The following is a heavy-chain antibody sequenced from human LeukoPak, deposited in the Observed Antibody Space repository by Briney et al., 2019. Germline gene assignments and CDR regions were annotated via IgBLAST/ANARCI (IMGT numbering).Heavy chain of an antibody. V-gene: IGHV3-30-3*01. J-gene: IGHJ4*02. CDR2: ISYDGSNK. CDR3: AEGIAAPYY. D-gene: IGHD2-15*01. Sequence: QPGRSLRLSCAASGFTFSSYAMHWVRQAPGKGLEWVAVISYDGSNKYYADSVKGRFTISRDNSKNTLYLQMNSLRAEDTAVYYCAEGIAAPYYWGQGTLVTVSS. CDR1: GFTFSSYA.